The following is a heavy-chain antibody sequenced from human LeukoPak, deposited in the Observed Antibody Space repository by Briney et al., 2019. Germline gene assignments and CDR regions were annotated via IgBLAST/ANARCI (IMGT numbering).Heavy chain of an antibody. Sequence: GGSLRLSCAASGFTFSSYAMTWVRQAPGKGLEWVSTVSGSGRNTYYADSVKGQFTISRDNSKNTLALQMDSLRAADTAIYYCAKGRLGYEHVWGSYRPLGYYGMDVWGQGTTVTVSS. V-gene: IGHV3-23*01. J-gene: IGHJ6*02. CDR1: GFTFSSYA. CDR3: AKGRLGYEHVWGSYRPLGYYGMDV. D-gene: IGHD3-16*02. CDR2: VSGSGRNT.